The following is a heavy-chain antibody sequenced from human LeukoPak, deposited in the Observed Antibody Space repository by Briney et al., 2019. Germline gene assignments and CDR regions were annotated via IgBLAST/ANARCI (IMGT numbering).Heavy chain of an antibody. V-gene: IGHV4-30-4*01. CDR2: IYYSGST. CDR1: GGSISSGDYY. Sequence: PSQTLSLTCTVSGGSISSGDYYWSWIRQPPGKGLEWIGYIYYSGSTYYNPSLESRVTISVDTSKNQFSLKLSSVTAADTAVYYCARDHGSGSYGMDVWGQGTTVTVSS. J-gene: IGHJ6*02. D-gene: IGHD3-10*01. CDR3: ARDHGSGSYGMDV.